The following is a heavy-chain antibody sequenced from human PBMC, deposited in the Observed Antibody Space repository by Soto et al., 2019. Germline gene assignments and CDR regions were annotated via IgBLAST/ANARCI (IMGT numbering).Heavy chain of an antibody. D-gene: IGHD3-3*01. CDR1: GGSSSNSGYY. V-gene: IGHV4-39*01. CDR2: IYYSGST. CDR3: ARHYRSHITIFGVVILNWFDP. Sequence: SETLSLTCTVSGGSSSNSGYYWGWIRQPPGKGLEWIGSIYYSGSTYYNPSLKSRVTISVDTSKSQFSLKLSSVTAADTAVYYCARHYRSHITIFGVVILNWFDPWGQGTLVTVSS. J-gene: IGHJ5*02.